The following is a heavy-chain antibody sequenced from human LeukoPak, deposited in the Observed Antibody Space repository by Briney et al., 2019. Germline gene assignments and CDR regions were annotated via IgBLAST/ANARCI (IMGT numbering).Heavy chain of an antibody. V-gene: IGHV4-30-4*01. CDR3: ASAYCGGDCTPYWYFDL. CDR1: GGSISSGDYY. D-gene: IGHD2-21*02. J-gene: IGHJ2*01. Sequence: SETLSLTCTVSGGSISSGDYYWRWIRQPPGKGLEWIGYIYYIGNTFYNPSLKSRVTISVDTSKNQFPLKLSSVTAADTAVYYCASAYCGGDCTPYWYFDLWGRGTLVTVSS. CDR2: IYYIGNT.